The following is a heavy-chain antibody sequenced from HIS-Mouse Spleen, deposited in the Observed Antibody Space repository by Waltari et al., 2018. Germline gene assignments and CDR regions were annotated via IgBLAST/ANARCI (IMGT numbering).Heavy chain of an antibody. V-gene: IGHV1-2*02. CDR2: INPNSGGT. J-gene: IGHJ4*02. CDR1: GYTFTGYY. CDR3: ARVYSSSWRGFDY. D-gene: IGHD6-6*01. Sequence: QVQLVQSGAEVKKPGASVKVSCKASGYTFTGYYMHWVRQAPGQGLEWMVWINPNSGGTNYAQKFEDRVTMTRDTSISTAYMELSRLRSDDTAVYYCARVYSSSWRGFDYWGQGTLVTVSS.